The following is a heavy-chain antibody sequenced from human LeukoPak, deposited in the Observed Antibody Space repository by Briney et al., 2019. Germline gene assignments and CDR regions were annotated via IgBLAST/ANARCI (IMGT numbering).Heavy chain of an antibody. J-gene: IGHJ4*02. V-gene: IGHV4-39*07. Sequence: SETLSLTCTVSGGSINTSPYYWGWVRQPPEKGLEWLGSISYSGTAYYNPSLRSRVTVSRDTSKNQFSLNLNSVTAADTAVYYCAKVDYYGSGSYYLFDYWGQGTLVTVSS. CDR3: AKVDYYGSGSYYLFDY. CDR1: GGSINTSPYY. D-gene: IGHD3-10*01. CDR2: ISYSGTA.